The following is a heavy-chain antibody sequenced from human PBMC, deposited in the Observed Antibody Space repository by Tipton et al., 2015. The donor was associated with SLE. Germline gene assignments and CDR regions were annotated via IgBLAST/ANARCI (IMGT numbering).Heavy chain of an antibody. CDR3: STDSRTVTTGQRFDP. J-gene: IGHJ5*02. D-gene: IGHD4-17*01. CDR1: GGSISSGAFY. CDR2: IYSNGNT. V-gene: IGHV4-31*03. Sequence: TLSLTCSVSGGSISSGAFYWSWIRQHPGKGLEWIGYIYSNGNTYYNPSLKSRVTISVDTSKNQFSLKLTSVTAADTAVYYCSTDSRTVTTGQRFDPWGQGTLVTVSS.